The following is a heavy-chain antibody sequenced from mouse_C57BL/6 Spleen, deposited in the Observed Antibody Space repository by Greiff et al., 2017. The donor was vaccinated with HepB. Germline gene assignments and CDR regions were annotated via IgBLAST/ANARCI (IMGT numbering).Heavy chain of an antibody. CDR2: ISSGSSTN. J-gene: IGHJ2*01. D-gene: IGHD2-10*02. CDR3: ARGDSIFDY. V-gene: IGHV5-17*01. CDR1: GFTFSDYG. Sequence: EVKLMESGGGLVKPGGSLKLSCAASGFTFSDYGMHWVRQAPEQGLEWVAYISSGSSTNYYADTVKGRFTISSDNAKNTLFLQMTSLRSEDTAMYYCARGDSIFDYWGQGTTLTVSS.